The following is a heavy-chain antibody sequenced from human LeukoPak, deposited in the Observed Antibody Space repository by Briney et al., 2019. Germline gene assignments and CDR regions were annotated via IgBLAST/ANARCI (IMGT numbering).Heavy chain of an antibody. CDR1: GFTFSSYS. CDR2: ISSSSSYI. J-gene: IGHJ4*02. D-gene: IGHD5-18*01. CDR3: ARDEGAPGYSYGYGGFYFDY. V-gene: IGHV3-21*01. Sequence: KPGGSLRLSCAASGFTFSSYSMNWVRQAPGKGLEWVSSISSSSSYIYYADSVKGRFTISRDNAKNSLYLQMNSLRAEDTAVYYCARDEGAPGYSYGYGGFYFDYWGQGTLVTVSS.